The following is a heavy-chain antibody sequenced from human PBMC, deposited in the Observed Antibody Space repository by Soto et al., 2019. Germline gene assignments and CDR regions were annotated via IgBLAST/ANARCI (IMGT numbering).Heavy chain of an antibody. V-gene: IGHV3-7*05. CDR2: INQDGSEK. Sequence: EVQLVESGGGLVQPGGSLRLSCGASGFTFRTYWLSWVRQVPGKGLEWVANINQDGSEKNYVDSVKGRFTISRDNAKNSLYLQMGSMRAEDTALYYCARDGSTSWYSYDYHGMDVWGQWTTVNVSS. J-gene: IGHJ6*02. D-gene: IGHD5-18*01. CDR3: ARDGSTSWYSYDYHGMDV. CDR1: GFTFRTYW.